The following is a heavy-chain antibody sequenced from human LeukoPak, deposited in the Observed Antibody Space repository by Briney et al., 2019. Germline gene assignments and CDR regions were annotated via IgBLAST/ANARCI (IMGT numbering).Heavy chain of an antibody. CDR2: INHSGST. D-gene: IGHD5-24*01. J-gene: IGHJ4*02. CDR1: GGSFSGYY. Sequence: PSETLSLTCAVYGGSFSGYYWSWIRQPPGKGLEWIGEINHSGSTNYNPSLKSRVTISVDTSKNQFSLKLSSVTAADTAVYYCARDRKRWLQEIFDYWGQGTLVTASS. V-gene: IGHV4-34*01. CDR3: ARDRKRWLQEIFDY.